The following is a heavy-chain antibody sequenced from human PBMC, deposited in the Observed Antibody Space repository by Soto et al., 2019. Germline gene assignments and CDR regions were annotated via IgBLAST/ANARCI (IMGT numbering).Heavy chain of an antibody. J-gene: IGHJ6*02. D-gene: IGHD4-17*01. CDR1: GYTFKTYG. V-gene: IGHV1-18*01. CDR3: ARGYGDFDLRYHGLDV. Sequence: QVHLVQSGAEVKKPGASLKVSCKASGYTFKTYGIDWVRQAPGQGLEWMGWISTYNAHTKYAQNLQGRVTMTTDTSTSTAYMELRSLTPDDTAVYYCARGYGDFDLRYHGLDVWGQGTTVTVSS. CDR2: ISTYNAHT.